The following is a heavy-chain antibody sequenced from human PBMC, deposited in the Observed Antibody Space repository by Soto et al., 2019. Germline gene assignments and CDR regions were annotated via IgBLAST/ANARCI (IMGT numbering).Heavy chain of an antibody. CDR2: ITGSDGNT. Sequence: EVQLLESGGGLVQPGGSLRLSCAASGFTFSSYAMSWVRQAPGKGLEWVSAITGSDGNTYYADSVKGRFTISRDNSKNTLYLQMNSLRADDTAVYYCAKTVSTTWAFDYWGQGNLVTVSS. D-gene: IGHD2-2*01. J-gene: IGHJ4*02. V-gene: IGHV3-23*01. CDR1: GFTFSSYA. CDR3: AKTVSTTWAFDY.